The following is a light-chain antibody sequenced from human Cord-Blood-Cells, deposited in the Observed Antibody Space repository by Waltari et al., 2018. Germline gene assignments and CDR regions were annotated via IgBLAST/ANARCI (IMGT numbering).Light chain of an antibody. CDR3: QQYYSTPFT. Sequence: DIVMTKSPDSLAVSLGERATINCKSSQSVLYSSNNKNYLAWYQQKPGQPPKLLIYWASTRESGVPDRFSGRGSGTDFTLTISSLQAEDVAVYYCQQYYSTPFTFGPGTKVDIK. CDR2: WAS. J-gene: IGKJ3*01. V-gene: IGKV4-1*01. CDR1: QSVLYSSNNKNY.